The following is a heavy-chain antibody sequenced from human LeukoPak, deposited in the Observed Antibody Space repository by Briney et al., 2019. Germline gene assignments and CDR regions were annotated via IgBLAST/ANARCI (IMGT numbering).Heavy chain of an antibody. D-gene: IGHD3-9*01. CDR2: INTNTGNP. V-gene: IGHV7-4-1*02. CDR1: GYTSTSYA. Sequence: ASVKVSCKASGYTSTSYAMNWVRQAPGQGLEWMGWINTNTGNPTYAQGFTGRFVFSLDTSVSTAYLQISSLKAEDTAVYYCARGYDILTRGYYYYGMDVWGQGTTVTVSS. CDR3: ARGYDILTRGYYYYGMDV. J-gene: IGHJ6*02.